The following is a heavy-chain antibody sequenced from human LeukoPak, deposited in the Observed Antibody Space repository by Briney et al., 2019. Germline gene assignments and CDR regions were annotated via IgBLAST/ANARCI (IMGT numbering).Heavy chain of an antibody. CDR1: GDSVSSGGFS. Sequence: SQTLSLTCAVSGDSVSSGGFSWSWIRQPPRKDVEWIGHISHSGSTYYNPSLRSRVTISKDKSKSQFSLKLSSVTAADTAVYFCARNLEGTMILNWGQGILVTVSS. V-gene: IGHV4-30-2*01. J-gene: IGHJ4*02. D-gene: IGHD3-22*01. CDR3: ARNLEGTMILN. CDR2: ISHSGST.